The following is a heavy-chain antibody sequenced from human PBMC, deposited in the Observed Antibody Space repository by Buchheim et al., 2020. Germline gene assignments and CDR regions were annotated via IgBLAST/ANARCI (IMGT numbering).Heavy chain of an antibody. D-gene: IGHD3-10*01. CDR2: IYTSGST. CDR3: ARDTMVRGGGPNNYYYYGMDV. Sequence: QVQLQESGPGLVKPSQTLSLTCTVSGGSISSGSYYWSWIRQPAGKGLEWIGRIYTSGSTNYNPSLKSRVTISVDTSKNQFSLKLSSVTAADTAVYYCARDTMVRGGGPNNYYYYGMDVWGQGTT. J-gene: IGHJ6*02. V-gene: IGHV4-61*02. CDR1: GGSISSGSYY.